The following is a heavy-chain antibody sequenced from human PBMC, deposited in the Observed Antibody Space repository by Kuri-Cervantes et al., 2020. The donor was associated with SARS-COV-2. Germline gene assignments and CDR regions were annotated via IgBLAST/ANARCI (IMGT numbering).Heavy chain of an antibody. J-gene: IGHJ4*02. CDR1: GFTFDDYA. D-gene: IGHD2-15*01. V-gene: IGHV3-43D*04. CDR2: ISWDGGST. CDR3: AKGDIVVVVAATPFDY. Sequence: GGSLRLSCAASGFTFDDYAMHWVRQAPGKGLEWVSLISWDGGSTYYADSVKGRFTISRDNSKNTLYLQMNSLRAEDTAVYYCAKGDIVVVVAATPFDYWGQGTLVTVSS.